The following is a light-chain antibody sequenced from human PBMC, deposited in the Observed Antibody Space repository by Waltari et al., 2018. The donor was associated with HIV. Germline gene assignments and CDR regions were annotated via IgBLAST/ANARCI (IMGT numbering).Light chain of an antibody. J-gene: IGLJ2*01. CDR1: TGAVTSGHY. CDR3: LLSYSGARGV. V-gene: IGLV7-46*01. Sequence: QAVVTQEPSLTVSPGGTVTLTCGSSTGAVTSGHYPYWFQQKPCQAPRTLICDTSTKHSWTPARFSGSRLGGKAARTLSGAQPEDEAEYYCLLSYSGARGVFGGGTKLTVL. CDR2: DTS.